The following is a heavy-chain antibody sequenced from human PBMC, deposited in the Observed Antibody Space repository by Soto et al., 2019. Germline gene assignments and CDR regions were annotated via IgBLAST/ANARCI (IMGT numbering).Heavy chain of an antibody. J-gene: IGHJ6*02. CDR2: IYHSGST. Sequence: SETLSLTCAVSGGSISSVNWWSWVRQPPGKGLEWIGEIYHSGSTNYNPSLKSRVTISVDKSKNQFSLKLSSVTAADTAVYYCARDRRWFGELLSSYYYGMYLWGQGTRVTVSS. D-gene: IGHD3-10*01. CDR1: GGSISSVNW. CDR3: ARDRRWFGELLSSYYYGMYL. V-gene: IGHV4-4*02.